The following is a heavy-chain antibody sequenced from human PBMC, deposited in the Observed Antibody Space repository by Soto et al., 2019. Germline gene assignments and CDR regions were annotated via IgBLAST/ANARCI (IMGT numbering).Heavy chain of an antibody. CDR2: IYYSGST. V-gene: IGHV4-39*01. CDR1: GGSISSSGYY. D-gene: IGHD6-13*01. Sequence: LETLCLTCTVSGGSISSSGYYWGWNRQPPGKGLEWIGSIYYSGSTYYNPSLKSRVTISVDTSKNQFSLKLSSVTAADTAVYYCASNLAAAGTYYYYYMDVWGKGTTVTVSS. J-gene: IGHJ6*03. CDR3: ASNLAAAGTYYYYYMDV.